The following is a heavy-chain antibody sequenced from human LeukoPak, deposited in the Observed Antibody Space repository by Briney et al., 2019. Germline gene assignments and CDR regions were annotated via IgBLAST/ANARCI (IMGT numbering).Heavy chain of an antibody. CDR1: GYTFTSYD. Sequence: ASVKVSCKASGYTFTSYDINWVRQATGQGLEWMGWMNPNSGNTGYAQKFQGRVTITRNTSISTAYMELSSLRSEDTAVYYCARMWSTATSGWNWFDPWGQGTLVTVSP. D-gene: IGHD4-11*01. J-gene: IGHJ5*02. V-gene: IGHV1-8*03. CDR2: MNPNSGNT. CDR3: ARMWSTATSGWNWFDP.